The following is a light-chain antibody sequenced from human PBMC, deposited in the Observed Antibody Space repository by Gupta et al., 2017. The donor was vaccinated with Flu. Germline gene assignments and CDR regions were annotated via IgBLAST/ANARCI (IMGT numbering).Light chain of an antibody. CDR3: QQYKSWPPT. V-gene: IGKV3-15*01. J-gene: IGKJ4*01. CDR2: GAS. CDR1: QSVTTS. Sequence: GEGATLAGRASQSVTTSLAWYQQKPRQAPRLLIYGASTRATGIPARFSGSGSGTEFTLTVTSLQSEDFAVYYCQQYKSWPPTFGGGTKVEIK.